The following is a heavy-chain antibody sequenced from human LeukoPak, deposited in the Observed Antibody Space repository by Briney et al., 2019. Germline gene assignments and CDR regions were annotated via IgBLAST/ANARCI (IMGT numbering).Heavy chain of an antibody. CDR1: GYTFTGYY. CDR2: INSNSGGT. CDR3: ARDAIAAAGTQLPYYYYYMDV. Sequence: GASVKVSCKASGYTFTGYYMHWGRQAAGQGLEWMGWINSNSGGTNYAQKFQGRVTMTRDTSISTAYMDLRRLRSDDTAVYYCARDAIAAAGTQLPYYYYYMDVWGKGTMVTISS. D-gene: IGHD6-13*01. V-gene: IGHV1-2*02. J-gene: IGHJ6*03.